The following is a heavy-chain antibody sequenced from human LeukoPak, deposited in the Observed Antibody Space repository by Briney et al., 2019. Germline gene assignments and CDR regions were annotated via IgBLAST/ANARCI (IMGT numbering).Heavy chain of an antibody. D-gene: IGHD5-24*01. CDR3: AKAPERWLQLTWFDP. Sequence: PGGSLRLSCAASGFTFDDYAMHWVRQAPGKGLEWVSGISWNSGSIGYADSVKGRFTISRDNAKNSLYLQMNSLRPEDTALYYCAKAPERWLQLTWFDPWGQGTLVTVSS. CDR2: ISWNSGSI. CDR1: GFTFDDYA. J-gene: IGHJ5*02. V-gene: IGHV3-9*01.